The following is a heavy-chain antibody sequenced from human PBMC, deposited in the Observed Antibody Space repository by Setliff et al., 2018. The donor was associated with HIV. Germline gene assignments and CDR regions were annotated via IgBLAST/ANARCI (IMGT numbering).Heavy chain of an antibody. V-gene: IGHV4-39*01. Sequence: SETLSLTCSVSGASISSNSYYWGWIRQPPGKGLEWIGFIYYSGSTYYYGGSTYYNPSLKSRVTISVDTSKNQFSLSLSSVTAADTAVYYCARHRDPPGSSWIYYYSYMDVWGKGTTVTVSS. D-gene: IGHD6-13*01. CDR2: IYYSGSTYYYGGST. J-gene: IGHJ6*03. CDR3: ARHRDPPGSSWIYYYSYMDV. CDR1: GASISSNSYY.